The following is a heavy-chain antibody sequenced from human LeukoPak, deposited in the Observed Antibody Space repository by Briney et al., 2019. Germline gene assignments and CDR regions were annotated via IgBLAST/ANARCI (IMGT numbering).Heavy chain of an antibody. V-gene: IGHV4-34*01. CDR3: ASYSGIYSAFEI. D-gene: IGHD1-26*01. CDR1: GGSFNNFF. Sequence: SETLSLTCTVYGGSFNNFFWTWIRQPPGKGLEWIGAINHSGNTDYNSSLKSRVAISVDTSKNHFSLTLNAVTAADTAVYYCASYSGIYSAFEIWSQGTLVTVSS. J-gene: IGHJ3*02. CDR2: INHSGNT.